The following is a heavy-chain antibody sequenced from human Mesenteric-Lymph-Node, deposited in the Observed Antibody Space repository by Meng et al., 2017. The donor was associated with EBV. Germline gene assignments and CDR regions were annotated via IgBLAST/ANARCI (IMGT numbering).Heavy chain of an antibody. CDR1: GGSISSSNW. D-gene: IGHD6-19*01. CDR3: ARVGQWLPIDY. V-gene: IGHV4-4*02. Sequence: QGAGPGPVKPSGTLSLTCAVSGGSISSSNWRSWVRQPPGKGLEWIGEIYHSGSTNYNPSLKSRVTISVDKSKNQFSLNLSSVTAADTAVYYCARVGQWLPIDYWGQGTLVTVFS. J-gene: IGHJ4*02. CDR2: IYHSGST.